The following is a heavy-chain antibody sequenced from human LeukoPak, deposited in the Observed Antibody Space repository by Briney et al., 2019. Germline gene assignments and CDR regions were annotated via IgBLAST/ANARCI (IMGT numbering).Heavy chain of an antibody. Sequence: GGSLRLSCAASGFTFSSYAMHWVRQAPGKGLEWVAFIRYDGSSQYYADSVKGRFTISRDNAKNSLYLQMNSLRAEDTAVYYCARDSVSYYSQGDYWGQGTLVTASS. CDR3: ARDSVSYYSQGDY. V-gene: IGHV3-30*02. J-gene: IGHJ4*02. CDR2: IRYDGSSQ. CDR1: GFTFSSYA. D-gene: IGHD1-26*01.